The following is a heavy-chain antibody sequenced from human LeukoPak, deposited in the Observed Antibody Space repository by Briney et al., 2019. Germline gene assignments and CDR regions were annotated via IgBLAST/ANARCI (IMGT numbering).Heavy chain of an antibody. V-gene: IGHV1-2*02. J-gene: IGHJ2*01. CDR1: GYTFTGYY. Sequence: ASVKVSCKASGYTFTGYYMHWVRQAPGQGLEWMGWINPNSGGTNYAQKFQGRVTMTRDTSISTAYMELSRLRSDDTAVYYCARGDYGDYGANWYFDLWGRGILVTVSS. CDR3: ARGDYGDYGANWYFDL. CDR2: INPNSGGT. D-gene: IGHD4-17*01.